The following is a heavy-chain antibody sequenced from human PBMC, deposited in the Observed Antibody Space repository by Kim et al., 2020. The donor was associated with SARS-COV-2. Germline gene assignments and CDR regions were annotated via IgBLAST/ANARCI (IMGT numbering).Heavy chain of an antibody. J-gene: IGHJ4*02. CDR3: VKGGGPDYYDSSGYGY. CDR2: ISSNGGST. V-gene: IGHV3-64D*06. CDR1: GFTFSSYA. D-gene: IGHD3-22*01. Sequence: GGSLRLSCSASGFTFSSYAMHWVRQAPGKGLEYVSAISSNGGSTYYADSVKGRFTISRDNSKNTLYLQMSSLRAEDTAVYYCVKGGGPDYYDSSGYGYWGQGTLVTVSS.